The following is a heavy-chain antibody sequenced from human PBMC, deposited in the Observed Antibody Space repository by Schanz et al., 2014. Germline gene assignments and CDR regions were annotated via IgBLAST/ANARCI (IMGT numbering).Heavy chain of an antibody. J-gene: IGHJ4*02. CDR1: GYTFTNYY. D-gene: IGHD5-12*01. Sequence: QVQLVQSWAEVKGPGASVKLSCKASGYTFTNYYIHWVRQAPGQGLEWMGWISPYNGNTNYAPKVQGRVTMTTDTSTSTSYMELTSLRFDDTAVYYCARDFSAYVGNYFDYWGQGTLXTVSS. V-gene: IGHV1-18*04. CDR3: ARDFSAYVGNYFDY. CDR2: ISPYNGNT.